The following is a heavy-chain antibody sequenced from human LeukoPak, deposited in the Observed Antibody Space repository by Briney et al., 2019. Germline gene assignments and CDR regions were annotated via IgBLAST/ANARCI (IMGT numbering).Heavy chain of an antibody. V-gene: IGHV3-66*01. CDR1: GFTVSSNY. CDR2: IYPNGNT. J-gene: IGHJ4*02. D-gene: IGHD5-18*01. Sequence: GGSLRLSCAASGFTVSSNYMNWVRQAPGKGLEWVSMIYPNGNTFYTNSVKGRFTISRDNSKNTLDLQMSSLRAEDTAVYYCARGRPVDTAMVFPGFDYWGQGTLVTVSS. CDR3: ARGRPVDTAMVFPGFDY.